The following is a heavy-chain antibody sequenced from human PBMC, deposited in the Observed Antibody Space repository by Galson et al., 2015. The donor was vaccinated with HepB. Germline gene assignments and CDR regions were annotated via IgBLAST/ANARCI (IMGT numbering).Heavy chain of an antibody. CDR3: ARGTMVRGHYFDY. J-gene: IGHJ4*02. V-gene: IGHV4-39*01. CDR2: FYYSGST. Sequence: SETLSLTCTVSGASISSSSYYWGWIRQPPGKGLEWIGSFYYSGSTYYNPSLKSRVTISVDTSKNQFSLKLSSVTAADTAVYYCARGTMVRGHYFDYWGQGTLVTVSS. D-gene: IGHD3-10*01. CDR1: GASISSSSYY.